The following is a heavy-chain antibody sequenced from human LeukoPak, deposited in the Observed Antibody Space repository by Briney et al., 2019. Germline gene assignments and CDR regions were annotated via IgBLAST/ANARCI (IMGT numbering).Heavy chain of an antibody. D-gene: IGHD3-16*01. V-gene: IGHV3-21*01. Sequence: GGSLRLSCAASGFTFSSYAMNWVRQAPGGGVEWGSYITGSIDYIEYSESVKGRFTISRDKAKNSLYLEMSSLKAEDTAVYYCARDAPKGGDAFDSWGQGTMVTVSS. CDR3: ARDAPKGGDAFDS. J-gene: IGHJ3*02. CDR1: GFTFSSYA. CDR2: ITGSIDYI.